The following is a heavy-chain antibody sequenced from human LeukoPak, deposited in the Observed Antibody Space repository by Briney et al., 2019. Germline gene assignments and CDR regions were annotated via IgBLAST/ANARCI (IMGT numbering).Heavy chain of an antibody. CDR3: ARAYIVATKETGSGIFDP. CDR2: IYTSGST. V-gene: IGHV4-4*07. Sequence: PSETLSLTCTVSGGSISSYYWSWIRQPAGKGLEWIGRIYTSGSTNYNPSLKSRVTMSVDTSKNQFSLKLSSVTAADTAVYYCARAYIVATKETGSGIFDPWGQGTLVTVSS. CDR1: GGSISSYY. D-gene: IGHD5-12*01. J-gene: IGHJ5*02.